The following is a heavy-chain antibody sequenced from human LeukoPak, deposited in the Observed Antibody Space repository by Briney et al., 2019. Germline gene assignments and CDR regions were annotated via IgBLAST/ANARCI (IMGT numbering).Heavy chain of an antibody. V-gene: IGHV3-66*01. CDR1: GFTVSNNY. J-gene: IGHJ5*02. CDR2: IYSGGST. CDR3: SRDRHCIGSTCYGP. Sequence: GGSLTLSCAASGFTVSNNYMRWVRQAPGKGLEWVSLIYSGGSTYYADSVKGRFIISRDNSKNTLYLQMNSLRAEDTAVYYCSRDRHCIGSTCYGPWGQGTRVTVSS. D-gene: IGHD2-2*01.